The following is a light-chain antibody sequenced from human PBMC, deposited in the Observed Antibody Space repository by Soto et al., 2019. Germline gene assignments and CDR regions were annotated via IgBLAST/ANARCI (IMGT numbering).Light chain of an antibody. CDR1: QYISTW. CDR2: KAS. Sequence: DIQMTQSPSTLSASVGDRVTLTCRASQYISTWLAWYQQKPGKAPMLLIYKASDFQTGVPSRFSGSGSGTEFTLTISSLQPDDFATYYCQQYDSYPWTFGRGTEVE. J-gene: IGKJ1*01. V-gene: IGKV1-5*03. CDR3: QQYDSYPWT.